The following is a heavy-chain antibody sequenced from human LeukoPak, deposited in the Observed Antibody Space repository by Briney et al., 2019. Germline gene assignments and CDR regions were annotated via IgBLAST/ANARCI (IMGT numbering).Heavy chain of an antibody. J-gene: IGHJ4*02. CDR3: ATTNSGGDCYPSW. V-gene: IGHV4-39*01. CDR2: IYYSGST. CDR1: GGSISSSAYY. Sequence: KPSETLSLTCTVSGGSISSSAYYWGWIRQPPGKGLEWIGSIYYSGSTYYSPSLKSRVTISVDTSKNQFSLKLSSVTAADTAVYYCATTNSGGDCYPSWWGQGTLVTVSS. D-gene: IGHD2-21*02.